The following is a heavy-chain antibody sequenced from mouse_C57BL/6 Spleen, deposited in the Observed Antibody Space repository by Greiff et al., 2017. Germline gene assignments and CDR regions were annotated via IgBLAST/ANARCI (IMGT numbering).Heavy chain of an antibody. V-gene: IGHV1-64*01. D-gene: IGHD2-4*01. CDR3: ARGEFYYDYLYYAMDQ. J-gene: IGHJ4*01. Sequence: QVQLQQPGAELVKPGASVKLSCKASGYTFTSYWMHWVKQRPGQGLEWIGMIHPNSGSTNYNEKFKSKATLTVDKSSSTAYMQLSSLTSEDSAVYYCARGEFYYDYLYYAMDQWGQGTSVTVSS. CDR2: IHPNSGST. CDR1: GYTFTSYW.